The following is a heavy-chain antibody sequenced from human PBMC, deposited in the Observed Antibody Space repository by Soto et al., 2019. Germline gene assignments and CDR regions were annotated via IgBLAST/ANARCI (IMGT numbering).Heavy chain of an antibody. Sequence: EVQLLESGGGLVQPGGSLRLSCAASGFTFRSYAMSWVRQAPGTGLEWVAAISGSGGSTFYADSVKGRVTISRGNSTNTMYQPMNSLRAEDTGVYYCAKVGYYGSRRYYGSSYNWFAPWGQGTLVTVSS. J-gene: IGHJ5*02. D-gene: IGHD3-10*01. CDR2: ISGSGGST. V-gene: IGHV3-23*01. CDR3: AKVGYYGSRRYYGSSYNWFAP. CDR1: GFTFRSYA.